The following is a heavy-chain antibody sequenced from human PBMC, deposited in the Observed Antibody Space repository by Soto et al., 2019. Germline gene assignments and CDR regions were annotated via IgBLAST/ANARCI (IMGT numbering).Heavy chain of an antibody. J-gene: IGHJ4*02. CDR1: GGTFSSYA. V-gene: IGHV1-69*01. Sequence: QVQLVQSGAEVKKPGSSVKVSCKASGGTFSSYAISWVRQAPGQGLEWMGGIIPIFGTANYAQKFQGRVTITADESTRTAYRELGSLRSEDTAVYYCAGGYSSSWYGGGGFDYWGQGTLVTVSS. CDR3: AGGYSSSWYGGGGFDY. CDR2: IIPIFGTA. D-gene: IGHD6-13*01.